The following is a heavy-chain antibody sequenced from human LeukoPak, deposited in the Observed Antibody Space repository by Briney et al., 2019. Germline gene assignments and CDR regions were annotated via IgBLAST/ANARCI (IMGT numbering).Heavy chain of an antibody. Sequence: GESLKISCQGSGYSFTSYWIGWVRQMPGKGLEWMGIIYPGDSDTRYSPSFQGQVTISADKSISTAYLQWSSLKASDTAMYYCARHGDNYYYYVDVWGKGTTVTISS. CDR2: IYPGDSDT. CDR3: ARHGDNYYYYVDV. J-gene: IGHJ6*03. CDR1: GYSFTSYW. D-gene: IGHD7-27*01. V-gene: IGHV5-51*01.